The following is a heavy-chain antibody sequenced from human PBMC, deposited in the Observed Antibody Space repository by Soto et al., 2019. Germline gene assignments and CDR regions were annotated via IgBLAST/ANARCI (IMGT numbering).Heavy chain of an antibody. Sequence: QVQLVQSGAEVKKPGSSVKVSCKASGGTFSSYAISWVRQAPGQGLEWMGGIIPIFGTANYAQKFQGRVTITADESTSTAYMELSSLRSEDTAVYYCATPGGAMEEVLGYCYYGMDVWGQGTTVTVSS. J-gene: IGHJ6*02. V-gene: IGHV1-69*12. CDR2: IIPIFGTA. CDR3: ATPGGAMEEVLGYCYYGMDV. CDR1: GGTFSSYA. D-gene: IGHD1-26*01.